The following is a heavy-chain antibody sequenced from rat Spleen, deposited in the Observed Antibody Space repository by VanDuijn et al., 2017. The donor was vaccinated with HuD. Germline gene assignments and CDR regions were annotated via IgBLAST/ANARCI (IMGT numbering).Heavy chain of an antibody. J-gene: IGHJ2*01. CDR2: IDTDGSRT. D-gene: IGHD5-1*01. Sequence: EVQLVETGGGLVQPGRSLKLSCVASGFTFNRYWMYWVRQAPGKGLEWVSSIDTDGSRTYYRDSVKGRFTISRDNAKSTLYLQMDSLRSEDTATYYCARHRTGSPWYFDYWGQGVMVTVSS. CDR1: GFTFNRYW. V-gene: IGHV5-58*01. CDR3: ARHRTGSPWYFDY.